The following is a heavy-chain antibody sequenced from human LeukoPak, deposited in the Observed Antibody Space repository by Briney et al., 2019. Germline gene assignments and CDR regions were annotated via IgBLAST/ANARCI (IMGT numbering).Heavy chain of an antibody. CDR3: ARSPHILTGENFDY. J-gene: IGHJ4*02. Sequence: GASVKVSCKASGYTFTGYYMHWVRQAPGQGLEWMGWINPNHGDTNYAQKFQDRVSMTRDTSISTAYMHLSRLRSADTAVYYCARSPHILTGENFDYWGRGTLLTVSS. V-gene: IGHV1-2*02. CDR2: INPNHGDT. D-gene: IGHD3-9*01. CDR1: GYTFTGYY.